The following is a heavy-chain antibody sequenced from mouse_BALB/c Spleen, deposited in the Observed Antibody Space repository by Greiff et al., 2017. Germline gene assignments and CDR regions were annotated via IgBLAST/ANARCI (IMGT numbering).Heavy chain of an antibody. D-gene: IGHD2-10*01. CDR3: ASEPTAYYGNYVAY. J-gene: IGHJ3*01. V-gene: IGHV1-63*02. CDR1: GYTFTNYW. CDR2: IYPGGGYT. Sequence: QVQLQQSGAELVRPGTSVKISCKASGYTFTNYWLGWVKQRPGHGLEWIGDIYPGGGYTKYNEKFKGKATLTAYTSSSTAYMQLSSLTSEDSAVYFCASEPTAYYGNYVAYWGQGTLVTVSA.